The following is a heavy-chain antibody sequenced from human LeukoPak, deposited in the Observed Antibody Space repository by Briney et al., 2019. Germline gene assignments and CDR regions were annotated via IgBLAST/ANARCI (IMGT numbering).Heavy chain of an antibody. CDR3: AKGSSGYFFDL. J-gene: IGHJ4*02. CDR2: ISNDGGGT. Sequence: PGGSLRLSCAASGFIFNNYGVVWVRQAPGKGLEWVSAISNDGGGTTYADFVKGRFSVSRDNSKNTLFLQMNSLRAEDTALYYCAKGSSGYFFDLWGQGTLVTVSS. V-gene: IGHV3-23*01. D-gene: IGHD3-22*01. CDR1: GFIFNNYG.